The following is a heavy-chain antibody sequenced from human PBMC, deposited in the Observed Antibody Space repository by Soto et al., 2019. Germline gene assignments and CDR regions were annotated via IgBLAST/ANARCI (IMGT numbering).Heavy chain of an antibody. D-gene: IGHD6-6*01. J-gene: IGHJ4*02. V-gene: IGHV1-18*04. CDR3: ARTGGGTAARPLEY. CDR2: ISAYNGNK. Sequence: ASVKVSCKASGYMFTTYGISWVRQAPGQGLEWMAWISAYNGNKKYAQKFQDRVTMTIHTSSTTVSMELRNLTSDDTAIYYCARTGGGTAARPLEYWGQGTLVTVYS. CDR1: GYMFTTYG.